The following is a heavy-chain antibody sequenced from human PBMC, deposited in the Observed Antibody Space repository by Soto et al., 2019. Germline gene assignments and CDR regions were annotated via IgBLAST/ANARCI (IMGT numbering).Heavy chain of an antibody. Sequence: EVQLLESGGGLVQPGGSLRLSCAASGFTFSSYAMSWVRQAPGKGLEWVSDISGSGGSTYYADSVKGRFTISRDNSKNTLYLQMNSLRAEDTAIYYCAKAKVIYYYVMDVWGQGTTVTVSS. J-gene: IGHJ6*02. CDR1: GFTFSSYA. D-gene: IGHD3-16*02. V-gene: IGHV3-23*01. CDR2: ISGSGGST. CDR3: AKAKVIYYYVMDV.